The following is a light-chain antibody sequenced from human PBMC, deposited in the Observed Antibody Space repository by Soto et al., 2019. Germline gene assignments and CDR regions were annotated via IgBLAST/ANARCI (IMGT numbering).Light chain of an antibody. CDR3: AAWDDSLNGWV. Sequence: QSMLTQPPSASGTPGQRVTISCSGSSSNIGSNPVNWYQQLPGTAPKLLIYSNNQRPSGVPDRFSGSKSGTSASLAISGLQSEDEADYSCAAWDDSLNGWVFGGGTKVTVL. V-gene: IGLV1-44*01. CDR2: SNN. J-gene: IGLJ3*02. CDR1: SSNIGSNP.